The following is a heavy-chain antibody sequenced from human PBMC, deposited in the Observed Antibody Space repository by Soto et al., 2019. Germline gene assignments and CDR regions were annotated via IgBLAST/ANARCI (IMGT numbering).Heavy chain of an antibody. CDR2: INPSGGTT. Sequence: GASVKVSCKTSGYIFTSYYIHWVRQAPGQGLEWMGIINPSGGTTTYAQKFQGRVTITRDTSTSTVYMELSSLRSEDTAVYYCARGYSYGYYYYGMDVWGQGTTVTVSS. CDR3: ARGYSYGYYYYGMDV. CDR1: GYIFTSYY. D-gene: IGHD5-18*01. J-gene: IGHJ6*02. V-gene: IGHV1-46*01.